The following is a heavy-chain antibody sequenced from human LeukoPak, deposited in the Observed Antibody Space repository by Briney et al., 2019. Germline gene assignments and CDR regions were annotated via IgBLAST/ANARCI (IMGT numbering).Heavy chain of an antibody. D-gene: IGHD1-7*01. CDR2: IYYSGST. CDR3: AGVPPGTSHFDY. CDR1: GGSISSYY. J-gene: IGHJ4*02. V-gene: IGHV4-59*01. Sequence: SETLSLTCTVSGGSISSYYWSWIRQPPGKGLEWIGYIYYSGSTKYNPSLKSRVTISVDTSKNQFSLKLSSVTAADMAVYYCAGVPPGTSHFDYWGQGTLVTVSS.